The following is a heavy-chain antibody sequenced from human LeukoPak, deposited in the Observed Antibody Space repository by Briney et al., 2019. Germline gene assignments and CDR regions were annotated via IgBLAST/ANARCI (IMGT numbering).Heavy chain of an antibody. CDR3: AKGGYSSSPFYYYYMDV. D-gene: IGHD6-6*01. V-gene: IGHV3-30*02. J-gene: IGHJ6*03. CDR1: GFTFSSYG. Sequence: GGSLRLSCAASGFTFSSYGMHWVRQAPGKGLEWVAFIRYDGSNKYYADSVKGRFTISRDNSKNTLYLQMNSLRAEDTAVYYCAKGGYSSSPFYYYYMDVWGKGTTVTVSS. CDR2: IRYDGSNK.